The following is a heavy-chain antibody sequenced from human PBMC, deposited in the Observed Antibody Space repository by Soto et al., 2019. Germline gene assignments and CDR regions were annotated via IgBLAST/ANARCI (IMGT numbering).Heavy chain of an antibody. D-gene: IGHD3-3*02. V-gene: IGHV1-8*01. CDR1: GYTSTNLD. CDR2: MNPNSNT. Sequence: QVQLVQSGAEVKKPGASVKVSCKASGYTSTNLDINWVRQATGQGLEWMGWMNPNSNTGCAQKFQGRITMTRDTSTSTVYLELRSLRLEDTAVYYCAGFQPGLGFISWGQGTPVSVSS. CDR3: AGFQPGLGFIS. J-gene: IGHJ5*02.